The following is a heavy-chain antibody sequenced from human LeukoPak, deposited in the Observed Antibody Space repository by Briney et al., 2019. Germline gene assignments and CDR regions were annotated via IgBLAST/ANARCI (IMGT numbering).Heavy chain of an antibody. CDR3: ARDLLILPGPFDH. CDR2: ISASTTYT. CDR1: GFSFSRYT. J-gene: IGHJ4*02. Sequence: PGGSLRLSCAASGFSFSRYTMTWVRQTPGEGLEWVSSISASTTYTFYADSLKDRFITSRDNDQNTLYLQMNSLRAEDTAIYYCARDLLILPGPFDHWGQGAPVTVSS. D-gene: IGHD3-9*01. V-gene: IGHV3-21*01.